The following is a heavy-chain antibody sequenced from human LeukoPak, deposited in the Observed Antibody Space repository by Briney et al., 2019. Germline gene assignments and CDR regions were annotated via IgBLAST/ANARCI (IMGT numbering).Heavy chain of an antibody. J-gene: IGHJ4*02. CDR3: ARDRSRVGSSGAYFDY. CDR2: IWYDGSNK. Sequence: GGSLRLSCAASGFTFSSYGMHWVRQAPGKGLEWVAVIWYDGSNKYYADSVKGRFTISRDNSKNTLYLQMNSLRAEDTAVYYCARDRSRVGSSGAYFDYWGQGTLVTVSS. V-gene: IGHV3-33*01. D-gene: IGHD1-26*01. CDR1: GFTFSSYG.